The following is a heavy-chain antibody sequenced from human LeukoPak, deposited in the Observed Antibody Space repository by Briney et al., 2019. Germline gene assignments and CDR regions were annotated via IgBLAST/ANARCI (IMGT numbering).Heavy chain of an antibody. Sequence: SETLSLTCAVYGGSFSGYYWSWIRQPPGKGLEWTGEINHSGSTNYNPSLKSRVSISVDTSKNQFSLKLSSVTAADTAVCYCARGSYDSSGYYFFDYWGQGTLVTVSS. J-gene: IGHJ4*02. V-gene: IGHV4-34*01. D-gene: IGHD3-22*01. CDR3: ARGSYDSSGYYFFDY. CDR2: INHSGST. CDR1: GGSFSGYY.